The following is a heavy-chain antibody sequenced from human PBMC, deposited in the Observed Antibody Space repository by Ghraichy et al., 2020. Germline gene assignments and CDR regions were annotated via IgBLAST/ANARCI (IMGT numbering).Heavy chain of an antibody. J-gene: IGHJ4*02. V-gene: IGHV3-23*01. CDR1: GFTFSSYA. Sequence: GESLNISCAASGFTFSSYAMSWVRQAPGKGLEWVSAISGSGGSTYYADSVKGRFTISRDNSKNTLYLQMNSLRAEDTAVYYCAKDMLGSAMVNFDYWGQGTLVTVSS. CDR2: ISGSGGST. CDR3: AKDMLGSAMVNFDY. D-gene: IGHD5-18*01.